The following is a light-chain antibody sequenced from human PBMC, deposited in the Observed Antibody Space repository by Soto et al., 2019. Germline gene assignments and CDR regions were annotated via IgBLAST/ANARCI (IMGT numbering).Light chain of an antibody. CDR3: QAWDSYVV. CDR2: QDS. J-gene: IGLJ2*01. V-gene: IGLV3-1*01. Sequence: SYELTQPPSVSVSPGQTASITCSGDKLGDKYACWYQQKPGQSPVLVIYQDSKRPSGIPERFSGSSSGNTATLTISGTQAMDEADYYCQAWDSYVVFGGGTKLTVL. CDR1: KLGDKY.